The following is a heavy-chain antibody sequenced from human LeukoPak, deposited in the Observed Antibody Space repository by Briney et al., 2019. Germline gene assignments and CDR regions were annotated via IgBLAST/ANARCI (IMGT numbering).Heavy chain of an antibody. D-gene: IGHD3-22*01. Sequence: ASVKVSCKASGAPFSTYAISWVPQAPGQGRECLGGITPIIGTANYAQTFQGRVTITADESTSTAYMELSSLRSEDTAVYYCARVPQNYYDSSGYYYVLDYWGQGTLVTVSS. V-gene: IGHV1-69*13. CDR3: ARVPQNYYDSSGYYYVLDY. J-gene: IGHJ4*02. CDR1: GAPFSTYA. CDR2: ITPIIGTA.